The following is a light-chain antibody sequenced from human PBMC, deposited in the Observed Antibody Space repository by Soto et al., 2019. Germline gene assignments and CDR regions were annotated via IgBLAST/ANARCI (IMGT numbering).Light chain of an antibody. CDR1: QSVSTS. J-gene: IGKJ1*01. V-gene: IGKV3-15*01. Sequence: EIVMTQSPATLSVSPGETATLSCRASQSVSTSLAWYQQKPGQAPRLLISGASTRAPGLPARFSGSGSETEFTLTISSLQSEAFAVYYCQQYNNWWTFGQGTKVEIK. CDR3: QQYNNWWT. CDR2: GAS.